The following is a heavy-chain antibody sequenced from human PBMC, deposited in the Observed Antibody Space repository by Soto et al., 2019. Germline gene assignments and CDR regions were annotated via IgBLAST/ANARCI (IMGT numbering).Heavy chain of an antibody. Sequence: GGSLRLSCAASGFTFDDYAMHWVRQAPGMGLEWVSVISDSGTTTYYADSVKGRFTISRDNSKNTLYLQMNSLRAEDTAVYYCAKAFGYGYDFDYWGQGTLVTVSS. J-gene: IGHJ4*02. CDR2: ISDSGTTT. D-gene: IGHD5-12*01. CDR3: AKAFGYGYDFDY. V-gene: IGHV3-23*01. CDR1: GFTFDDYA.